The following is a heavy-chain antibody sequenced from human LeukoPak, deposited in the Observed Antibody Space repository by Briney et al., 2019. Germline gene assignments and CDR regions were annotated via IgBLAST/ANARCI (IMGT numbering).Heavy chain of an antibody. Sequence: PGGSLRLSCEASGFTLTSYDIYWVRQTPGKGLEWVAFLRSDGKKDNYADSVKGRFTLFRDKSKNTPYLQLNSLRAGERAGYFCSRDRWASDGTCFYYHGLVDGFEIWGQGTMVTVSS. D-gene: IGHD3-22*01. CDR3: SRDRWASDGTCFYYHGLVDGFEI. CDR1: GFTLTSYD. CDR2: LRSDGKKD. J-gene: IGHJ3*02. V-gene: IGHV3-30*02.